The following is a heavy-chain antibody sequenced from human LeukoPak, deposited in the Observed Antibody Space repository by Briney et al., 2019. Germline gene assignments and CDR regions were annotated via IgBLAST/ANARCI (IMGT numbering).Heavy chain of an antibody. CDR2: INHSGST. Sequence: SETLSLTCAVYGGSFSGYYWSWIRQPPGKGLEWIGEINHSGSTNYNPSLKSRVTISVDTSKNQFSLKLSSVTAADTAVYYCARHWKHDLYDFWSGYELEDYWGQGTLVTVSS. CDR1: GGSFSGYY. J-gene: IGHJ4*02. V-gene: IGHV4-34*01. CDR3: ARHWKHDLYDFWSGYELEDY. D-gene: IGHD3-3*01.